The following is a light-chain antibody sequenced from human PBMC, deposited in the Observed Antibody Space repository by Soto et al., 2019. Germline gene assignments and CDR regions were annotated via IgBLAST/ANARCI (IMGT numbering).Light chain of an antibody. J-gene: IGKJ3*01. CDR2: GAS. Sequence: EIVMTQSPATLSVSPGERATLSCRASQSVSSNLAWYQQKPGQAPRLLIYGASTRATGIPARFSGSGSGTEFTRTIISLQSEDFAVYYWQQYNNWPPGITFVPGTKVDIK. CDR3: QQYNNWPPGIT. CDR1: QSVSSN. V-gene: IGKV3-15*01.